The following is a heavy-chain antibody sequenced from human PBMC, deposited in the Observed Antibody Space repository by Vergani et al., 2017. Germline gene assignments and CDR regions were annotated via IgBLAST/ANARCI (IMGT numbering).Heavy chain of an antibody. V-gene: IGHV1-18*01. CDR3: ARDSSGWQTYWYFDL. J-gene: IGHJ2*01. Sequence: QVQLVQSGAEVKKPGASVKVSCKASGYTFTSYGISWVRQAPGQGLEWMGWISAYNGNTNYAQKLQGRVTMTTDTSTSTAYMELRSLRSEDTAVYYCARDSSGWQTYWYFDLWGRGTLVTVSS. CDR2: ISAYNGNT. CDR1: GYTFTSYG. D-gene: IGHD6-19*01.